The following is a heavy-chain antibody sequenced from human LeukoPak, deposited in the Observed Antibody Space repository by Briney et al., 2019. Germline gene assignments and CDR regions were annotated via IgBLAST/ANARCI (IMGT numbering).Heavy chain of an antibody. Sequence: ASVTVSFTASGYTFTVFYMHWVRQAPGQGREWMSWIDPNIGTTKYSQKFQGRVTMTRDTSISEVYMELSRLRSDDTAVYYCARLLEHYYFDASGYYDDDYWGQGTPIIVSS. CDR2: IDPNIGTT. J-gene: IGHJ4*02. D-gene: IGHD3-22*01. CDR3: ARLLEHYYFDASGYYDDDY. CDR1: GYTFTVFY. V-gene: IGHV1-2*02.